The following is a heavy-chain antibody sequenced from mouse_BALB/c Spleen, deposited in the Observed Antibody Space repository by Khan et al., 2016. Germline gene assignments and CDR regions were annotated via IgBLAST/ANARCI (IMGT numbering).Heavy chain of an antibody. V-gene: IGHV2-9*02. CDR1: GFSLTSYG. CDR2: IWAGGST. CDR3: ARDRIDDYVDY. Sequence: VELVESGPGLVAPSQSLSITCTVSGFSLTSYGVHWVRQPPGKGLEWLGVIWAGGSTNYNSALMSRLSISTDNSKSQVFFKMNSLQTDDTAMYYCARDRIDDYVDYWGQGTTLTVSS. J-gene: IGHJ2*01.